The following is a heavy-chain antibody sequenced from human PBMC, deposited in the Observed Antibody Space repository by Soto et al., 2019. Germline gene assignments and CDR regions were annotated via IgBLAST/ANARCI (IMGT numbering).Heavy chain of an antibody. Sequence: QVQLQESGPGLVKPSQTLSLTCTVSGGSISSGGYYWSWIRQHPGKGLEWIGYIHYSGSTYYNPSLKSRVTISVDTSKNQFSLKLSSVTAADTAVYYCAREQELYGSTFDIWGQGTMVTVSS. CDR2: IHYSGST. CDR1: GGSISSGGYY. J-gene: IGHJ3*02. CDR3: AREQELYGSTFDI. V-gene: IGHV4-31*03. D-gene: IGHD1-7*01.